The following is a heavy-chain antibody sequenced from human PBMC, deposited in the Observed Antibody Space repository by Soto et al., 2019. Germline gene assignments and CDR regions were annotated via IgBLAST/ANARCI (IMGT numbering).Heavy chain of an antibody. V-gene: IGHV1-18*01. Sequence: QVQLVQSGAEVKKPGASVKVTCEASSYTFRSYGISWVRQAPGQGLEWMGWISGYNGHTNYAQKFQGRVTMTTDTSTSTAYMELRSLRSNDTAVYYCARTYSASSSLFYFYMDVWGKGTTVTVSS. D-gene: IGHD6-6*01. CDR1: SYTFRSYG. CDR2: ISGYNGHT. CDR3: ARTYSASSSLFYFYMDV. J-gene: IGHJ6*03.